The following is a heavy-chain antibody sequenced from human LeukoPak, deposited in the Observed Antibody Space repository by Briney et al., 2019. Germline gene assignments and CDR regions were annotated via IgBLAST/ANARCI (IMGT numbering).Heavy chain of an antibody. CDR3: AKDLGDPIWFGELPDY. CDR2: IYSGGDT. CDR1: GSTVKRNY. Sequence: PGGSLRLSCAVSGSTVKRNYMSWARQAPGKGLEWVSVIYSGGDTYYADSVKGRFTISRDNSKNTLSLQMNSLRTEDTAVYYCAKDLGDPIWFGELPDYWGQGTLVTVSS. D-gene: IGHD3-10*01. J-gene: IGHJ4*02. V-gene: IGHV3-53*01.